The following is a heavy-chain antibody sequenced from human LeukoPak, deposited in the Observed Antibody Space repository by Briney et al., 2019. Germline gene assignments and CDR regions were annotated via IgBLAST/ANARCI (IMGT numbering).Heavy chain of an antibody. CDR3: ARDRYYYDSSGYYSDAFDI. Sequence: GSSVKVSCKASGGTFSSYAISWVRQAPGQGLEWMGRINPILGIANYAQKFQGRVTITADKSTSTAYMELSSLRSEDTAVYYCARDRYYYDSSGYYSDAFDIWGQGTMVTVSS. CDR1: GGTFSSYA. J-gene: IGHJ3*02. CDR2: INPILGIA. V-gene: IGHV1-69*04. D-gene: IGHD3-22*01.